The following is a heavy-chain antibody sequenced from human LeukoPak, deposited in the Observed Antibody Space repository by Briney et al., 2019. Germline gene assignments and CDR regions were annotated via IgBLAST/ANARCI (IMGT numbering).Heavy chain of an antibody. CDR1: GFTFNRYN. CDR3: ARAKRQQLVLGNWFDP. J-gene: IGHJ5*02. V-gene: IGHV3-21*01. D-gene: IGHD6-13*01. Sequence: GGSLRLSCAASGFTFNRYNMNWVRRAPGKGLEWVSSISTSSSYIYYADSVKGRFTISRDNAKNSLYLQMNSLRREDTAVYYCARAKRQQLVLGNWFDPWGQGTLVTVSS. CDR2: ISTSSSYI.